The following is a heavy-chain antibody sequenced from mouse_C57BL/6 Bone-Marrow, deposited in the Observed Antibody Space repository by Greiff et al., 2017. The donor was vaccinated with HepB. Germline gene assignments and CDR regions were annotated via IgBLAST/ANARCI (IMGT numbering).Heavy chain of an antibody. CDR3: ARAGYSNYSFAY. CDR1: GYAFSSSW. CDR2: IYPGDGDT. J-gene: IGHJ3*01. D-gene: IGHD2-5*01. V-gene: IGHV1-82*01. Sequence: LQESGPELVKPGASVKISCKASGYAFSSSWMNWVKQRPGKGLEWIGRIYPGDGDTNYNGKFKGKATLTADKSSSTAYMQLSSLTSEDSAVYFCARAGYSNYSFAYWGQGTLVTVSA.